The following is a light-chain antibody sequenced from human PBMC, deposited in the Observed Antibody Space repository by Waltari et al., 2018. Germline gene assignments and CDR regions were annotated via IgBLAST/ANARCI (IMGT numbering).Light chain of an antibody. J-gene: IGLJ1*01. V-gene: IGLV2-14*01. CDR2: EVR. Sequence: QSALTQPASVSGSPGQSITISCTGTSSDVGFYNFVSWYHHAPGKVPKLMIYEVRNRPSGVSNRFSGSKSGNQASLTISELQAEDEADYYCSSYTGRSTLYVFGTGTTVTVL. CDR1: SSDVGFYNF. CDR3: SSYTGRSTLYV.